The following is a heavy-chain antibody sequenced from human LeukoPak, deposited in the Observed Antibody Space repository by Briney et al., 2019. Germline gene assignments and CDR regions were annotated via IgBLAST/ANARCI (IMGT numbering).Heavy chain of an antibody. V-gene: IGHV3-30*18. CDR2: ISYDGSNK. J-gene: IGHJ4*02. CDR1: GFTFSSYG. CDR3: AKDRGYGYPPYYFDY. Sequence: GGSLRLSCAASGFTFSSYGMHWVRQAPGKGLEWVAVISYDGSNKYYADSVKGRFTISRDNSKNTLYLQMNSLRAEDTAVYYCAKDRGYGYPPYYFDYWGQGTLVTVSS. D-gene: IGHD5-18*01.